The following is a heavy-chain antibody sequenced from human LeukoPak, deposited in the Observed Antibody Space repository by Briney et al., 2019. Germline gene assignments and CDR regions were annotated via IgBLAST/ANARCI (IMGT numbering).Heavy chain of an antibody. CDR2: INPNSGGT. CDR3: ARDRGGLLWFGETYDAFDV. Sequence: GASVKVSCKASGYTFTGYYMHWVRQAPGQGLEWMGWINPNSGGTNYAQKFQGWVTMTRDTSISTAYMELSRLSSDDTAVYYCARDRGGLLWFGETYDAFDVWGQGTMVTVSS. V-gene: IGHV1-2*04. J-gene: IGHJ3*01. CDR1: GYTFTGYY. D-gene: IGHD3-10*01.